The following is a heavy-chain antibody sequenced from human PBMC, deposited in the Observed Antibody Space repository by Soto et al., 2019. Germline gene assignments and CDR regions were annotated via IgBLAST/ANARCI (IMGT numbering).Heavy chain of an antibody. J-gene: IGHJ4*02. D-gene: IGHD2-15*01. CDR1: GFSFSNYW. Sequence: PGGSLRLSCAASGFSFSNYWMSWVRQAPGKGLEWVANIKQDGSERYYVDSVKGRFTISRDNARNSLYLQMNSLRAEDTAVYHCARDRPTRRSCFDYWGQGTLVTVSS. CDR3: ARDRPTRRSCFDY. V-gene: IGHV3-7*01. CDR2: IKQDGSER.